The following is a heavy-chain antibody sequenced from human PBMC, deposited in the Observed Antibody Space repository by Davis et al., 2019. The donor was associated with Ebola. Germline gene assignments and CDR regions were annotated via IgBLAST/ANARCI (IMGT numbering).Heavy chain of an antibody. Sequence: AASVKVSCKAFGGTFSSYAISWVRQAPGQGLEWMGRIIPILGIANYAQKFQGRVTITADKSTSTAYMELSSLRSEDTAVYYCAREVGVDSNWGQGTLVTVSS. CDR3: AREVGVDSN. J-gene: IGHJ4*02. V-gene: IGHV1-69*04. CDR2: IIPILGIA. CDR1: GGTFSSYA. D-gene: IGHD3-10*01.